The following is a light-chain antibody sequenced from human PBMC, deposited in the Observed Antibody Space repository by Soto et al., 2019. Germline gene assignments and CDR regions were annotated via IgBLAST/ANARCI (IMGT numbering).Light chain of an antibody. Sequence: QHVLTQSPSASASLGASVKLTCTLSSGHNSYAIAWHQQQPEKGPRYLMKLNSDGSHSKGDGIPDRFSGSSSGAERYLTISSLQSEDEADYYCQTWGTGIQVFGTGTKLTVL. V-gene: IGLV4-69*01. CDR2: LNSDGSH. J-gene: IGLJ1*01. CDR1: SGHNSYA. CDR3: QTWGTGIQV.